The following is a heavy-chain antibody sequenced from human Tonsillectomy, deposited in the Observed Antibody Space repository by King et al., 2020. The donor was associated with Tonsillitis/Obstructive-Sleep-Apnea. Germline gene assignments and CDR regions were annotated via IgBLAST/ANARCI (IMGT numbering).Heavy chain of an antibody. CDR1: GFTFSSNW. D-gene: IGHD1-26*01. J-gene: IGHJ4*02. V-gene: IGHV3-7*02. CDR2: IKQDGSEK. CDR3: AVGNYYVPGGDY. Sequence: QLVQSGGGLVQPGGSLRLSCAASGFTFSSNWMSWVRPAPGKGLEWGANIKQDGSEKNYVDSVKGRFTISRDNAKNSLYLQMNSLRAEDTAVYYCAVGNYYVPGGDYWGQGTLVTVSS.